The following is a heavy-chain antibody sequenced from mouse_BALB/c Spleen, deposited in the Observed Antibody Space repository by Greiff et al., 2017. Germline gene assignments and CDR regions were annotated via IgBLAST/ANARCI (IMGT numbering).Heavy chain of an antibody. D-gene: IGHD2-14*01. J-gene: IGHJ3*01. Sequence: EVQLVESGGGLVKPGGSLKLSCAASGFTFSSYAMSWVRQTPEKRLEWVATISSGGSYTYYPDSVKGRFTISRDNAKNTLYLQMSSLRSEDTAMYYCARGEYDVAWFAYWGQGTLVTVSA. CDR2: ISSGGSYT. V-gene: IGHV5-9-3*01. CDR1: GFTFSSYA. CDR3: ARGEYDVAWFAY.